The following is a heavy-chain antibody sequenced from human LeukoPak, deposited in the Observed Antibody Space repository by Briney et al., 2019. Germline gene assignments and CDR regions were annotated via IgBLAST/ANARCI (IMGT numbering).Heavy chain of an antibody. Sequence: ASVKVSCTASGYTFTSYGMSWVRQAPGQGLEWMGWISANNGNTNYAQKLQGRVTMTTDTSTSTAYMELRSLRSDDTAVYYCAREKDDYREGIYYYYMDVWGKGTTVTVSS. J-gene: IGHJ6*03. V-gene: IGHV1-18*01. CDR3: AREKDDYREGIYYYYMDV. CDR2: ISANNGNT. CDR1: GYTFTSYG. D-gene: IGHD4-11*01.